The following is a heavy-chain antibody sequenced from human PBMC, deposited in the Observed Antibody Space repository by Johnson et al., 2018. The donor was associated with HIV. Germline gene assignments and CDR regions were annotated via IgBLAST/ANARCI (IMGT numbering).Heavy chain of an antibody. CDR3: ARSRDCSGGICPDGFDI. V-gene: IGHV3-66*01. Sequence: LGVSCAASGFTFDDCAIHRVRQAPGKGLEWVSGIYSGGSTFYADSVKGRFTISRDNSKNTLYLQMNSLRAEDAAVYYCARSRDCSGGICPDGFDIWGQGTKVIVSS. D-gene: IGHD2-15*01. CDR1: GFTFDDCA. CDR2: IYSGGST. J-gene: IGHJ3*02.